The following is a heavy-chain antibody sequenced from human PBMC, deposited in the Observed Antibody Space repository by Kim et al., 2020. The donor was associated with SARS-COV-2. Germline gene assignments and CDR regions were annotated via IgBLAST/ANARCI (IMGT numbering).Heavy chain of an antibody. CDR3: AKDPYSRSSAFHI. V-gene: IGHV3-9*01. CDR1: GFTFGDYA. Sequence: GGSLRLSCVVSGFTFGDYAMHWVRQAPGKGLEWVSGISWNSGTIGYADSVKGRFTISRDNAKNSLYLQMNSLRPGDTALYYCAKDPYSRSSAFHIWGQGTMVTVSS. J-gene: IGHJ3*02. CDR2: ISWNSGTI. D-gene: IGHD6-6*01.